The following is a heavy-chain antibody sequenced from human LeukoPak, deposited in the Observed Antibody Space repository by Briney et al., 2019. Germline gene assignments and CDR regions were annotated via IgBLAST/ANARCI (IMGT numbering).Heavy chain of an antibody. V-gene: IGHV1-2*02. Sequence: EASVKVSCKASGYTFTGYYMHWVRQAPGQGLEWMGWINPNSGGTNYAQKFQGRVTMTRDTSISTAYMELSRLRSDDTAVYYCAFLGDDANWEYYFDYWGQGTLVTVSS. CDR2: INPNSGGT. J-gene: IGHJ4*02. CDR3: AFLGDDANWEYYFDY. D-gene: IGHD1-1*01. CDR1: GYTFTGYY.